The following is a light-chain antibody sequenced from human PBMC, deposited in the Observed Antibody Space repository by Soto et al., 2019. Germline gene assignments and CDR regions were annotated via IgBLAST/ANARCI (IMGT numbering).Light chain of an antibody. CDR3: RLYAGSNIV. Sequence: QSVLTQPPSASGSPGQSVTISCTGTSSDLGGYNYVSWYQQHPGKAPKLMIYEVSKRPSGVPDRFSGSKSGNTASLTVSGLQAEDEADYYCRLYAGSNIVFGGGTKVTVL. CDR2: EVS. V-gene: IGLV2-8*01. CDR1: SSDLGGYNY. J-gene: IGLJ2*01.